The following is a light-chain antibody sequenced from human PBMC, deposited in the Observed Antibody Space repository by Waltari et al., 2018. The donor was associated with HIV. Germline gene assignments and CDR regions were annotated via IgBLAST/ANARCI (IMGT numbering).Light chain of an antibody. CDR1: NIGSRS. V-gene: IGLV3-21*02. J-gene: IGLJ2*01. Sequence: SYVLTQPPSVSVAPGQTARITCGGHNIGSRSAHWYLQRPGQAPVLVVYDDSDRPSGISERFSGSNSGDTATLTISRVEVGDEADYYCQVWDGSSDHGIFGGGAKLTVL. CDR2: DDS. CDR3: QVWDGSSDHGI.